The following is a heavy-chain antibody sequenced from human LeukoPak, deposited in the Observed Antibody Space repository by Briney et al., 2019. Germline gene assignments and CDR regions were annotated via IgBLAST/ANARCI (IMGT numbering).Heavy chain of an antibody. J-gene: IGHJ4*02. CDR3: ARASFDYYDSSGPFDY. D-gene: IGHD3-22*01. CDR2: IIPIFGTA. V-gene: IGHV1-69*13. Sequence: SVKVSCKASGGTFSSYAISWVRQAPGQGLEWMGGIIPIFGTANYAQKFQGRVTITADESTSTAYMELSSLRAEDTAVYYCARASFDYYDSSGPFDYWGQGTLVTVSS. CDR1: GGTFSSYA.